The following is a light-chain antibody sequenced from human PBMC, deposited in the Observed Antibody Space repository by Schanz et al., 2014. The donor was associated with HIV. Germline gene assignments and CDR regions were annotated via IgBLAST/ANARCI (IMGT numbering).Light chain of an antibody. CDR3: QQYGSS. CDR1: QSVNYN. J-gene: IGKJ3*01. Sequence: ETMMTQSPATLSVSPGERATLSCRASQSVNYNLAWFQQTPGQAPRLLIYGASTRATGVAARFSGSGSGTDFTLTISGLEPEDFAVYYCQQYGSSFGPGTKVEIK. CDR2: GAS. V-gene: IGKV3-15*01.